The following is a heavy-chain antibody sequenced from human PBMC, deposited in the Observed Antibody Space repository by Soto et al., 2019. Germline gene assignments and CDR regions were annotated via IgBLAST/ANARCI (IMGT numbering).Heavy chain of an antibody. V-gene: IGHV4-31*03. CDR1: GGSISSGGYY. D-gene: IGHD3-10*01. J-gene: IGHJ4*02. CDR2: IYYSGST. CDR3: ARTPYGSGSFHFDY. Sequence: SETLSLTCTVSGGSISSGGYYWSWIRQHPGKGLEWIGYIYYSGSTYYNPSLKSRVTISVDTSKNQFSLKLSSVTAADTAVYYCARTPYGSGSFHFDYWGQGTLVTVSS.